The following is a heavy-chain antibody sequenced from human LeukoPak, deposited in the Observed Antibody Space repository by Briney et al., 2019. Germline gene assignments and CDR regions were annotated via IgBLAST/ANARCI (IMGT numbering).Heavy chain of an antibody. V-gene: IGHV3-7*02. CDR1: GFTFSKSW. J-gene: IGHJ4*02. Sequence: GGSLRLSCATSGFTFSKSWMSWVRQAPGKGLEWVANIKQDGTEKYYVDSVKGRFTISRDNAKNTVYLQMNSLRAEDTAVYYCIRSNGWPDHWGLGTLSPSPQ. CDR3: IRSNGWPDH. CDR2: IKQDGTEK. D-gene: IGHD6-19*01.